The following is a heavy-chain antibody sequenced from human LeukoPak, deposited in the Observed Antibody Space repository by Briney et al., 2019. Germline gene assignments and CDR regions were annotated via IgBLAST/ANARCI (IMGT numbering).Heavy chain of an antibody. D-gene: IGHD3-3*01. CDR1: GFTFDDYG. V-gene: IGHV3-20*04. CDR2: INWNGGST. Sequence: GGSLRLSCAASGFTFDDYGMSWVRQAPGKGLEWVSGINWNGGSTGYADSVKGRFTISRDNAKNSLYLQMNSLRAEDTALYYCGRDCVLLLLEWLPPYYYYYMDVLRKGTTVTVSS. J-gene: IGHJ6*03. CDR3: GRDCVLLLLEWLPPYYYYYMDV.